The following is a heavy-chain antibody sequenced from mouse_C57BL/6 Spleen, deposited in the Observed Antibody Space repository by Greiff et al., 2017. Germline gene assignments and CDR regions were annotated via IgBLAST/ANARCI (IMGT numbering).Heavy chain of an antibody. J-gene: IGHJ3*01. Sequence: VQLQQSGPELAKPGASVKIPCKASGYTFTDYNMDWVKQSHGKSLEWIGDINPNNGGTIYNQKFKGKATLTVDKSSSTAYMELRSLTSEDTAVDYCARSTGTGRFAYWGQGTLVTVSA. D-gene: IGHD4-1*02. CDR3: ARSTGTGRFAY. CDR2: INPNNGGT. CDR1: GYTFTDYN. V-gene: IGHV1-18*01.